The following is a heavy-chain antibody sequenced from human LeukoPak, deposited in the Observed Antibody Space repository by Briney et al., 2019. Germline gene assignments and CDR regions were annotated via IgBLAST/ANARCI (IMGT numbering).Heavy chain of an antibody. CDR2: IYSGGST. V-gene: IGHV3-66*01. J-gene: IGHJ6*02. Sequence: PGGSLRLSCAASGFTVSNNYMTWVRQAPGKGLECVSVIYSGGSTYYADSVKGRFTISTDKSKNTLYLQTSSLRAEDTAVYYCARVDRSGTSYYYYGMDVWGQGTTVTVSS. CDR3: ARVDRSGTSYYYYGMDV. CDR1: GFTVSNNY. D-gene: IGHD3-22*01.